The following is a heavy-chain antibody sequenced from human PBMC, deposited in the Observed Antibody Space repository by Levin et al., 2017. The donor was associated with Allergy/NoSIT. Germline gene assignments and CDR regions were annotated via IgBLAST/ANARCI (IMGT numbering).Heavy chain of an antibody. J-gene: IGHJ4*02. CDR2: VSAYNGHT. CDR3: ARAAQPFTFYDSDGYAY. Sequence: GASVKVSCKTSGFIFKNYGFIWVRQAPGQGLEWMGWVSAYNGHTNYEVKFHGRVTLSADTSTNTTHMELRSLRSDDTAVYYGARAAQPFTFYDSDGYAYWGQGTLVTVSS. CDR1: GFIFKNYG. D-gene: IGHD2/OR15-2a*01. V-gene: IGHV1-18*04.